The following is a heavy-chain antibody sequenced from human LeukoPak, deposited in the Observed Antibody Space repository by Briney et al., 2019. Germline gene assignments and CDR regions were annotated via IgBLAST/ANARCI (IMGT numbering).Heavy chain of an antibody. V-gene: IGHV3-30*02. J-gene: IGHJ4*02. CDR3: AKLMIAAAVTGDY. Sequence: GGSLRLSCAASGFTFSSYGMHWVRQAPGKGLEWVAFIRYDGSNKYYADSVKGRFTISRDNSKNTLYLQMNSLKAEDTAVYYCAKLMIAAAVTGDYWGQGTLVTVSS. CDR1: GFTFSSYG. D-gene: IGHD6-13*01. CDR2: IRYDGSNK.